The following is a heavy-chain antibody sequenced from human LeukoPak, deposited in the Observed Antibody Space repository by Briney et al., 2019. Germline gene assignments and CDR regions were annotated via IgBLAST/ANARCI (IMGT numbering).Heavy chain of an antibody. CDR1: GGSISSGDYY. J-gene: IGHJ4*02. CDR3: ARSGGVRGHYFDY. Sequence: SETLSLSCTVSGGSISSGDYYWSRIRQPPGQGVEGIGYIHYSGSTYYNPSRNSRVTISVDTSKNQFSLKLSSVTAADTAVYYCARSGGVRGHYFDYWGQGTLVTVSS. D-gene: IGHD3-10*01. CDR2: IHYSGST. V-gene: IGHV4-30-4*08.